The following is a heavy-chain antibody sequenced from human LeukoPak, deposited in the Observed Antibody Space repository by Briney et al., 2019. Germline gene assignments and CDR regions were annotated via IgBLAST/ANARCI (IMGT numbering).Heavy chain of an antibody. J-gene: IGHJ4*02. D-gene: IGHD6-13*01. V-gene: IGHV1-2*02. CDR3: ARRRYSSSWSTIDY. CDR2: INPNSGGT. Sequence: GASVKVSCKASGYTFTGYCMHWVRQAPGQGLEWMGWINPNSGGTNYAQKFQGRVTMTRDTSISTAYMELSRLRSDDTAVYYCARRRYSSSWSTIDYWGQGTLVTVSS. CDR1: GYTFTGYC.